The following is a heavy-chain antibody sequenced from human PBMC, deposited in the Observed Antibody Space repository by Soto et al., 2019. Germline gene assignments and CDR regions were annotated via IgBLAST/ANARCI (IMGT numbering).Heavy chain of an antibody. CDR1: GGTFNYDA. J-gene: IGHJ6*02. CDR3: ARVRATDYVRNYNNGMDV. Sequence: QVQLVQSVAEVKKPGSSVKVSCKASGGTFNYDAITWVRQAPGQGLEWVGGIIPIFNTANYAQKFLGRVTITADESTSTAYMELSSLRSEDTALYYCARVRATDYVRNYNNGMDVWGQGTTVTVSS. D-gene: IGHD4-17*01. CDR2: IIPIFNTA. V-gene: IGHV1-69*01.